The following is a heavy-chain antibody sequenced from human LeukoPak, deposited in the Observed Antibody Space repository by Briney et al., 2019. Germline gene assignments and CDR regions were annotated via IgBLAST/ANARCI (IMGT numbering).Heavy chain of an antibody. CDR3: AKGRYSGYDQQTPYWYFDL. D-gene: IGHD5-12*01. V-gene: IGHV3-74*01. Sequence: GGSLRLSCAASGFTFSSYWMHWVRQAPGKGLMWVSRISSDASSILYADSVKGRFTISRDNAKNTLYLQMNSLRAEDTAVYYCAKGRYSGYDQQTPYWYFDLWGRGTLVTVSS. CDR1: GFTFSSYW. J-gene: IGHJ2*01. CDR2: ISSDASSI.